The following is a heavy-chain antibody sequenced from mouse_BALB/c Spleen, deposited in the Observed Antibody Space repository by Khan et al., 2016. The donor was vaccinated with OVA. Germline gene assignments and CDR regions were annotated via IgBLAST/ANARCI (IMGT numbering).Heavy chain of an antibody. CDR2: IWGDGST. D-gene: IGHD1-1*01. Sequence: QVQLKESGPGLVAPSQSLSITCTVSGFSLTSYGVSWVRQPPGKGLEWLGVIWGDGSTNFHSALRSGLTISKDNSKSQVLLTLNSLQTDDTATYYCAKPNYYGYWYFDVWGAGTTVTVSS. CDR3: AKPNYYGYWYFDV. V-gene: IGHV2-3*01. CDR1: GFSLTSYG. J-gene: IGHJ1*01.